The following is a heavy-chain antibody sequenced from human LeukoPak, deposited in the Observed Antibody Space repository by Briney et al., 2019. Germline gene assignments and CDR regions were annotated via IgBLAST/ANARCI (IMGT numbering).Heavy chain of an antibody. J-gene: IGHJ4*02. V-gene: IGHV3-74*01. CDR3: VKDWGREFASGSSYFDD. CDR2: INSDGSST. D-gene: IGHD3-10*01. CDR1: GFTFSTYW. Sequence: GGSLRLSCAASGFTFSTYWMHWVRQAPGKGLVWVSRINSDGSSTSYADSVRGRFTISRDYAKSIVYLQMNSLRLQDTAVYYCVKDWGREFASGSSYFDDWGQGTLVTVSS.